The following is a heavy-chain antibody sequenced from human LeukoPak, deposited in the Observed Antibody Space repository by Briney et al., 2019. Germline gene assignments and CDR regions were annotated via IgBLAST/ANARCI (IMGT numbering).Heavy chain of an antibody. V-gene: IGHV3-23*01. D-gene: IGHD5-18*01. CDR1: GFPFETNA. CDR2: IGNTET. Sequence: GGSLRLSCATSGFPFETNAMSWVRQAPGKGLEWVATIGNTETFYADSVTGRFTISRDNSKNTVNLQMNRLRVEDAAIYYCAKDWIQFNRVFDCFDSWGQGTLVTVSS. CDR3: AKDWIQFNRVFDCFDS. J-gene: IGHJ4*02.